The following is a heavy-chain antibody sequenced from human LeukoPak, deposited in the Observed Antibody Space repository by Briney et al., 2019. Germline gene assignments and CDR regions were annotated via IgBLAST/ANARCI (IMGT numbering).Heavy chain of an antibody. J-gene: IGHJ3*02. CDR1: GDTLTELS. Sequence: ASVKVSCKVSGDTLTELSMHWVQQAPGKGLEWMGGFDPEDGEAIYAQKFQGRVTMTEDTSTDTAYMELSSLRSEDTAVYYCALTGAGYQSAHDAFDIWGQGTMVTVSS. V-gene: IGHV1-24*01. CDR3: ALTGAGYQSAHDAFDI. CDR2: FDPEDGEA. D-gene: IGHD5-12*01.